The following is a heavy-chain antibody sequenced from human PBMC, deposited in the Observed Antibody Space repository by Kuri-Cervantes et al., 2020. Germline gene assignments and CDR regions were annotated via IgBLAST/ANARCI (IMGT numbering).Heavy chain of an antibody. D-gene: IGHD5-12*01. CDR3: AREVATTFDY. CDR1: GYTFTSYY. Sequence: ASVNVSCKASGYTFTSYYMHWVRQAPGKGLEWMGIINPSGGSTSYAQKFQGRVTMTRDTSTSTVYMELSSLRAEDTAVYYCAREVATTFDYWGQGTLVTVSS. V-gene: IGHV1-46*01. J-gene: IGHJ4*02. CDR2: INPSGGST.